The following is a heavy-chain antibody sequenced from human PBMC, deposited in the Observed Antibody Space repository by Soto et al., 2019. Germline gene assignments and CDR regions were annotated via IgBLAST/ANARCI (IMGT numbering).Heavy chain of an antibody. CDR3: ARVLYYGSGSYSPYGMDV. Sequence: QVQLVQSGAEVKSPGSSGRLPCKTLGAPLTNIGSAGVRRAPGKGLEWMGGVSPPFRTSNYARKFQGRISITADASTGTVNMELSSLTSEDTAQYYCARVLYYGSGSYSPYGMDVWGQGTTVTVSS. D-gene: IGHD3-10*01. J-gene: IGHJ6*02. CDR2: VSPPFRTS. CDR1: GAPLTNIG. V-gene: IGHV1-69*01.